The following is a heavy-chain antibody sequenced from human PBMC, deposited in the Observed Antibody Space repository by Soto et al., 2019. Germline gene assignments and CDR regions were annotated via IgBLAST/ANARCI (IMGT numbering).Heavy chain of an antibody. D-gene: IGHD1-1*01. V-gene: IGHV1-3*05. J-gene: IGHJ4*02. Sequence: QVQLVQSGAEEKKPGASVKVSCKASGYTFTSYAMHWVRQAPGQRLEWMGWINAGNGNTKYSQKFQGRVTITRDTDASTAYIELSSQRTEDPAVDYYASETDAGEFDYWGQGTLVTVSS. CDR1: GYTFTSYA. CDR3: ASETDAGEFDY. CDR2: INAGNGNT.